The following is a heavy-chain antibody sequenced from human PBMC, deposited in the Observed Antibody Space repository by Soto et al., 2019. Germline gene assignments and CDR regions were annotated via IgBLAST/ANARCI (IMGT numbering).Heavy chain of an antibody. CDR3: ATRTITLPH. V-gene: IGHV3-66*01. Sequence: EVHLVESGGGLVQPGGSLRLSCAASRFAVSDNYMSWVRQAPGKGLEFVSLIYSGGTTSYADSVKGRFTISRDKSKNTLYLQMNNLRAEDTAVYYCATRTITLPHWGQGTLVTVSS. D-gene: IGHD5-12*01. J-gene: IGHJ4*02. CDR1: RFAVSDNY. CDR2: IYSGGTT.